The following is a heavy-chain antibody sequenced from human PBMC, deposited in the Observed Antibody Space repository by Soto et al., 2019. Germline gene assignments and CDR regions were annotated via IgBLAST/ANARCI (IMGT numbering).Heavy chain of an antibody. CDR1: GGSFSGYY. V-gene: IGHV4-34*01. CDR3: ALGHSYYYYGMDV. Sequence: SETLSLTCAVYGGSFSGYYWSWSRQPPGKGLEWIGEINHSGSTNYNPSLKSRVTISVDTSKNQFSLKLSSVTAADTAVYYCALGHSYYYYGMDVWGQGTTVTVSS. CDR2: INHSGST. J-gene: IGHJ6*02. D-gene: IGHD3-16*01.